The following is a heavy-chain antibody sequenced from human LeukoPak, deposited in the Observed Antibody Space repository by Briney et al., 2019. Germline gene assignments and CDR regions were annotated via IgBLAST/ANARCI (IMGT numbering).Heavy chain of an antibody. CDR1: GYTFTSYY. CDR3: ARESNNVVVVAANPYYFDY. V-gene: IGHV1-46*01. J-gene: IGHJ4*02. Sequence: ASVKVSCKASGYTFTSYYMHWVPQAPEQGLEWMGIINPSGGSTSYAQKFQGRVTMTRDTSTSTVYMELSSLRSEETAVYYCARESNNVVVVAANPYYFDYSGQGTLVTVSS. D-gene: IGHD2-15*01. CDR2: INPSGGST.